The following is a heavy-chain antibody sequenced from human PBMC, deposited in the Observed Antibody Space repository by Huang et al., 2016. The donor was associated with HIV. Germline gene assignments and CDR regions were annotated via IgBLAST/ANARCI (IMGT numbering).Heavy chain of an antibody. CDR3: ARYCSGGSCNNDAFDI. J-gene: IGHJ3*02. CDR2: IYSGGST. D-gene: IGHD2-15*01. Sequence: EVQLVETGGGMIQPGGSLRLSCAASGFNVSSNYMTWVRQAPGKGLEWVSVIYSGGSTHYADSVKVRVTISRDISKNMLYLHMNSLRAEDTAVYYCARYCSGGSCNNDAFDIWGQGTMVTVSS. V-gene: IGHV3-53*02. CDR1: GFNVSSNY.